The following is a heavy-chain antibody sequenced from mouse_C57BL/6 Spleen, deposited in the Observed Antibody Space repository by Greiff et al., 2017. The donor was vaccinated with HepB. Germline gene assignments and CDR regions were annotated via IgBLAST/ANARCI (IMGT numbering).Heavy chain of an antibody. D-gene: IGHD2-4*01. CDR3: ARLYYDYDAGYYFDY. J-gene: IGHJ2*01. CDR1: GYTFTSYW. CDR2: IYPGSGST. V-gene: IGHV1-55*01. Sequence: QVQLQQPGAELVKPGASVKMSCKASGYTFTSYWITWVKQRPGQGLEWIGDIYPGSGSTNYNEKFKSKATLTVDTSSSTAYMQLSSLTSEDSAVYYCARLYYDYDAGYYFDYWGQGTTLTVSS.